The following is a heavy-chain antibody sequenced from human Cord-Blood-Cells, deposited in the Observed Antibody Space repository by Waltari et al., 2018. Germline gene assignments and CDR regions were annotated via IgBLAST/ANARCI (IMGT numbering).Heavy chain of an antibody. CDR2: INPNSGGT. V-gene: IGHV1-2*04. J-gene: IGHJ6*02. CDR3: ARGGAAGSYYYGMDV. Sequence: QVQLVQSGAEVKKPGASVKGSCKASGYTFTGYYMHWVRQAPGQGLEWMGGINPNSGGTNYAQKFQGWVTMTRDTSISTAYMELSRLRSDDTAVYYCARGGAAGSYYYGMDVWGQGTTVTVSS. CDR1: GYTFTGYY. D-gene: IGHD6-13*01.